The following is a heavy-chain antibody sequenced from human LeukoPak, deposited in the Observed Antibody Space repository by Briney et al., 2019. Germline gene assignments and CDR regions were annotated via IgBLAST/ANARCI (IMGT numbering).Heavy chain of an antibody. CDR3: AKDQRFLGGMDV. Sequence: PGGSLRLSCAASGFTFDDYAMHWVRQAPGKGLEWVSGISWNSGSIGYADSVKGRFTISRDNAKNSLYLQMNSLRAEDTALCYCAKDQRFLGGMDVWGQGTTVTVSS. J-gene: IGHJ6*02. CDR2: ISWNSGSI. D-gene: IGHD3-3*01. V-gene: IGHV3-9*01. CDR1: GFTFDDYA.